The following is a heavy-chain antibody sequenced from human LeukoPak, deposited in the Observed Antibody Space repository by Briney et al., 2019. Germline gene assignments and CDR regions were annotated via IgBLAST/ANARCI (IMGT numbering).Heavy chain of an antibody. Sequence: PGGSLRLSCAASGFTFSSYEMNWVRQAPGKGLEWVSYISSSGSTIYYADSVKGRFTISRDNAKNPLYLQMNSLRAEDTAVYYCALTGIAAGRRWFDPWGQGTLVTVSS. J-gene: IGHJ5*02. D-gene: IGHD6-13*01. V-gene: IGHV3-48*03. CDR2: ISSSGSTI. CDR3: ALTGIAAGRRWFDP. CDR1: GFTFSSYE.